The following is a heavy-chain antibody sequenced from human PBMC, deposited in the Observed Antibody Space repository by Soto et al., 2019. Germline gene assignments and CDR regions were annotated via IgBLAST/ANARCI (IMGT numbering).Heavy chain of an antibody. Sequence: SQTLSLTCDISGDSVSSSSAAWNWIRQSPSRGLEWLGRTYYRSKWIHEYTVSMESRITVNPDTSKNQFSLHIYSVTPEDTAVYYCAGVVWFRGMDVWGQGTPVTVSS. V-gene: IGHV6-1*01. J-gene: IGHJ6*02. CDR1: GDSVSSSSAA. CDR3: AGVVWFRGMDV. CDR2: TYYRSKWIH. D-gene: IGHD3-16*01.